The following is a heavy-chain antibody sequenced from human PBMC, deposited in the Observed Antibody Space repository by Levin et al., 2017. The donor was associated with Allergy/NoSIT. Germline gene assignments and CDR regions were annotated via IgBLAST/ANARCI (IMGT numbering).Heavy chain of an antibody. Sequence: PSETLSLTCTVSGGSISSSSYYWGWIRQPSGKGLEWIGSIYYSGSTYYNPSLKSRVTISVDTSKNQFSLKLSSVTAADTAVYYCARQQHGREINYYYYGMDVWGQGTTVTVSS. D-gene: IGHD2-15*01. J-gene: IGHJ6*02. CDR1: GGSISSSSYY. CDR2: IYYSGST. V-gene: IGHV4-39*01. CDR3: ARQQHGREINYYYYGMDV.